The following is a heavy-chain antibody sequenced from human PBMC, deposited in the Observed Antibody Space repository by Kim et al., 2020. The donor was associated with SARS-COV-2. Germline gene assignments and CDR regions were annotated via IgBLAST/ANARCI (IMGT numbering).Heavy chain of an antibody. CDR3: ARGIFRDGFDV. J-gene: IGHJ6*02. V-gene: IGHV3-74*01. CDR1: GFRSSNYY. Sequence: GGSLRLSCAASGFRSSNYYVNWVRQRPGTGLEWVSRISNDGGVTPYADSGRGRFTMSRDSAENTVYLQMNSLSAEDTAVYFCARGIFRDGFDVWGQGTTVSVSS. CDR2: ISNDGGVT. D-gene: IGHD2-15*01.